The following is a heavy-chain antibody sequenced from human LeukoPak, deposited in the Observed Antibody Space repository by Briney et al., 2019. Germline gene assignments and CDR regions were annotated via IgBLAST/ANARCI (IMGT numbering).Heavy chain of an antibody. CDR1: GGSVSDYY. Sequence: SETLSLTCTISGGSVSDYYWSWIRQSPGKGLEWIGYIYHTGSTSYSPSLKSRVTISVDTSKNQFSLKLSSVTAADTAVYYCARLTYSNNWYFRRGLDNWFDPWGQGTLVTVSS. CDR3: ARLTYSNNWYFRRGLDNWFDP. D-gene: IGHD6-13*01. V-gene: IGHV4-59*02. CDR2: IYHTGST. J-gene: IGHJ5*02.